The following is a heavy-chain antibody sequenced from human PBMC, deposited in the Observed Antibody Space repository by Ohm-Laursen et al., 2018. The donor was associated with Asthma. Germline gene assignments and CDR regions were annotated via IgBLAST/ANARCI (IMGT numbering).Heavy chain of an antibody. J-gene: IGHJ4*02. Sequence: SLRLSCSVSGFIFSSYSMNWVRQAQGKGLEWVSYISSSSSTIYYADSVKGRFAISRDNAKNSLYLQMNSLRDEDTALYYCARDGSSGGDYWGQGTLVTVSS. CDR3: ARDGSSGGDY. CDR2: ISSSSSTI. CDR1: GFIFSSYS. V-gene: IGHV3-48*02. D-gene: IGHD3-10*01.